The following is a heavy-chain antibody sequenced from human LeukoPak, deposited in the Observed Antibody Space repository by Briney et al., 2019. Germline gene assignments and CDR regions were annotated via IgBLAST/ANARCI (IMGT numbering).Heavy chain of an antibody. CDR3: ARGLAYCGGDCYSANWFDP. J-gene: IGHJ5*02. D-gene: IGHD2-21*02. CDR2: IYYSGST. V-gene: IGHV4-59*01. Sequence: PSETLSLTCTVSGGSISSYYWSWIQQPPGKGLEWIGYIYYSGSTNYNPSLKSRVTISVDTSKNQFSLKLSSVTAADTAVYYCARGLAYCGGDCYSANWFDPWGQGTLVTVSS. CDR1: GGSISSYY.